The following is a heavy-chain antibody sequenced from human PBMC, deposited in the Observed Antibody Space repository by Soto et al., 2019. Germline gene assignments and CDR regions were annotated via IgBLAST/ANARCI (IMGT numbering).Heavy chain of an antibody. D-gene: IGHD2-2*01. CDR2: IYYSGST. V-gene: IGHV4-59*01. Sequence: SETLSLTCTVSGGSISSYYWSWIRQPPGKGLEWIGYIYYSGSTNYNPSLKSRVTISVDTSKNQFSLKLSSVTAADTAVYYCARDRIVPAAIGRPYYYYAMDVWGQGTTVTVAS. CDR3: ARDRIVPAAIGRPYYYYAMDV. CDR1: GGSISSYY. J-gene: IGHJ6*02.